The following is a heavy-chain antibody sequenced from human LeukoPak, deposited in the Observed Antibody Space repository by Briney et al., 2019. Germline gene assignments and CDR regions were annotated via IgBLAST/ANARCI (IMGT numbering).Heavy chain of an antibody. CDR1: GFTFSNYW. CDR3: ARGSDCGGDCYTSRLYNWFDP. CDR2: INSDWSSG. V-gene: IGHV3-74*01. J-gene: IGHJ5*02. D-gene: IGHD2-21*02. Sequence: GGSLRLSCAASGFTFSNYWMHWVRQVPGKGLVWLSHINSDWSSGIYADSVRGRFTISRDNAKNTLYLQMNSLRAEDTAVYYCARGSDCGGDCYTSRLYNWFDPWGQGTQVTVSS.